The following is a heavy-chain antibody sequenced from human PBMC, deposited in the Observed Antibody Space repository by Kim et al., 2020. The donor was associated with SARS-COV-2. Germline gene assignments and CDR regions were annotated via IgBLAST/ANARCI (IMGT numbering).Heavy chain of an antibody. CDR3: ARDPHSLDY. CDR2: SCGT. D-gene: IGHD3-16*02. Sequence: SCGTYDADSVKGRFTISRDNAQNSLYLQMSNLRDEDTAVDYCARDPHSLDYWGQGTLVTVSS. J-gene: IGHJ4*02. V-gene: IGHV3-48*02.